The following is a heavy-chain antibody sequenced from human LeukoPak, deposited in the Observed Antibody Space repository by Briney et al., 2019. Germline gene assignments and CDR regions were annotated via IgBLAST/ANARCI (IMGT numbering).Heavy chain of an antibody. J-gene: IGHJ4*02. CDR1: GGSFSGYY. D-gene: IGHD3-22*01. V-gene: IGHV4-34*01. Sequence: ASETLSLTCAVYGGSFSGYYWSWIRQPPGKGLEWIGEINHSGSTNYNPSLKSRVTISVDTPKNQFSLKLSSVTAADTAVYYCARGHGYYYDSSGYVDYWGQGTLVTVSS. CDR3: ARGHGYYYDSSGYVDY. CDR2: INHSGST.